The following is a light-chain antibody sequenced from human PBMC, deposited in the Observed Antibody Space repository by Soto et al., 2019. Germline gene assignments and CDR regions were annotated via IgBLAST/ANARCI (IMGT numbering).Light chain of an antibody. J-gene: IGKJ2*01. V-gene: IGKV3-15*01. Sequence: EIVLTQSPATLSLSPGERSTLSCRASQSVGSNVAWYQQKPGQAPRLLIYGASTRATGTPVRFSGSGSGTEFTLTISSLQSEDFAVYYCQQYNDWPRTFGQGTKVDI. CDR1: QSVGSN. CDR3: QQYNDWPRT. CDR2: GAS.